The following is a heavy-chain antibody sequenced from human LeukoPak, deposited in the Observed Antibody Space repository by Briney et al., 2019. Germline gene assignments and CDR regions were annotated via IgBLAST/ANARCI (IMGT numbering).Heavy chain of an antibody. Sequence: PGGSLRPSCAASGFTFSDYYMSWIRQAPGKGLGWVSYISSSGSTIYYADSVKGRFTISRDNAKNSLYLQMNSLRAEDTAVYYCARVTWGVGFYYDIKKDAFDIWGQGTMVTVSS. J-gene: IGHJ3*02. D-gene: IGHD3-22*01. CDR3: ARVTWGVGFYYDIKKDAFDI. V-gene: IGHV3-11*04. CDR2: ISSSGSTI. CDR1: GFTFSDYY.